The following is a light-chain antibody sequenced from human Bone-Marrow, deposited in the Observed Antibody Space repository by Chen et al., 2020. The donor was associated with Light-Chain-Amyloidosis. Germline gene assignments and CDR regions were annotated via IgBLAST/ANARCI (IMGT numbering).Light chain of an antibody. V-gene: IGLV3-25*03. J-gene: IGLJ2*01. Sequence: SYELTQPPSVSVSPGQTARITCSGDDLPTKYAYWYQQKPGQAPVLVIHRDTERPSVISERFSGSRSGTTATLTISGVQAEDEADYHCQSADSSGTYEVIFGGGTKLTVL. CDR2: RDT. CDR3: QSADSSGTYEVI. CDR1: DLPTKY.